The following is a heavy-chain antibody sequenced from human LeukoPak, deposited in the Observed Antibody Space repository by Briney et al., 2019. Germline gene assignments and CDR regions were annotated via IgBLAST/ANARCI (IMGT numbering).Heavy chain of an antibody. V-gene: IGHV3-23*01. CDR2: LSGSGITT. D-gene: IGHD6-19*01. J-gene: IGHJ4*01. CDR3: AKGIYSSGWSYFDY. Sequence: PGGSLRLSCAASGFTFSNSAMSWVRQAPGKRLEWVSTLSGSGITTYYADSVTGRFTVSRDNSKNTLYLQMNSLRAEDTAVYYCAKGIYSSGWSYFDYWGHGTLVTVSS. CDR1: GFTFSNSA.